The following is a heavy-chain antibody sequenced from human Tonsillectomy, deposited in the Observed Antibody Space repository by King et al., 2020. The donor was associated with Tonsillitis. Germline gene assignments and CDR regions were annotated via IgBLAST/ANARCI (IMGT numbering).Heavy chain of an antibody. CDR1: GGTFYSYA. CDR3: ARTRYSSGWSFDY. D-gene: IGHD6-19*01. CDR2: IIPIFGST. J-gene: IGHJ4*02. V-gene: IGHV1-69*01. Sequence: QLVQSGAEVKKPGSSVKVSCKASGGTFYSYAISWVRQAPGQGLEWMGGIIPIFGSTNNARRFQGRVTITADESTSTVYMQLSSLRSDDTAVYYCARTRYSSGWSFDYRGQGTLVSVSS.